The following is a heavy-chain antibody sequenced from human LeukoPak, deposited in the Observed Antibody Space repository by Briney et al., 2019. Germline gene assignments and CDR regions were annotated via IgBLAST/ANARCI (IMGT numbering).Heavy chain of an antibody. D-gene: IGHD3-22*01. Sequence: GGSLRLSCAASGFTFSSYWMSWVRQAPGEGLEWVANIKQDGSEKYYVDSVKGRFTISRDNAKNSLYLQMNSLRAEDTAVYYCARGDSSGYYYAFDYWGQGTLVTVSS. V-gene: IGHV3-7*01. CDR3: ARGDSSGYYYAFDY. CDR2: IKQDGSEK. J-gene: IGHJ4*02. CDR1: GFTFSSYW.